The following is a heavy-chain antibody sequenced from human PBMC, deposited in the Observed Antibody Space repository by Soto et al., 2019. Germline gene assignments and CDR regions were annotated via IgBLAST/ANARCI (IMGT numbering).Heavy chain of an antibody. Sequence: GASVKVSCKASGYTFTSYGISGVRQAPGQGLEWMGWISAYNGNTNYAQKLQGRVTMTTDTSTSTAYMELRSLRSDDTAVYYCARLLLWFGELSEGYYYYGMDVWGQGTTVTVSS. V-gene: IGHV1-18*01. D-gene: IGHD3-10*01. CDR2: ISAYNGNT. CDR1: GYTFTSYG. CDR3: ARLLLWFGELSEGYYYYGMDV. J-gene: IGHJ6*02.